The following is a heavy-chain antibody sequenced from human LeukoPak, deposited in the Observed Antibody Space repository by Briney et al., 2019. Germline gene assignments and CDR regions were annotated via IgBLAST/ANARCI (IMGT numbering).Heavy chain of an antibody. CDR2: INPSGGST. Sequence: ASVKVSCKESGYTFTSYYMNWVRQAPGQGLEWRGVINPSGGSTSYAQKFQGRVTMTRDTSTSTVYMELSSLRSEDTAVYYCARDAESRSWYDPDWFDPWGQGTLVTVSS. J-gene: IGHJ5*02. CDR1: GYTFTSYY. CDR3: ARDAESRSWYDPDWFDP. D-gene: IGHD6-13*01. V-gene: IGHV1-46*01.